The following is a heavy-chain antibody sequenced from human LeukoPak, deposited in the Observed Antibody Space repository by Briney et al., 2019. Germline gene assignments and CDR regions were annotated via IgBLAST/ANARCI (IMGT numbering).Heavy chain of an antibody. Sequence: GASVKVSCKGSGYNFDRYGVNWVRQAPGQGLEWVGWISTYNGNTFYAQKFEGRVTMTTDTSTSTVYMELRSLTSDDTAVYYCARDNRLTAGRYFDFWGQGTLVTVSS. CDR1: GYNFDRYG. CDR3: ARDNRLTAGRYFDF. V-gene: IGHV1-18*04. D-gene: IGHD6-25*01. CDR2: ISTYNGNT. J-gene: IGHJ4*02.